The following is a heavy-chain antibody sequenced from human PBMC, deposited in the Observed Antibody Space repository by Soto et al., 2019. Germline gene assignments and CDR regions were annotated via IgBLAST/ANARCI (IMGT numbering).Heavy chain of an antibody. D-gene: IGHD6-19*01. Sequence: QVQLVQSGAEEKKPGASVKVSCKASGYTFTGYPMHWVRQAPGQRLEWMGWINAGNGNTKYSQKFQGRVTITRDTSASAAYMELSSLSSEDTAVYYCARAVAVAADFDYWGQGTLVTVCS. CDR2: INAGNGNT. V-gene: IGHV1-3*05. J-gene: IGHJ4*02. CDR1: GYTFTGYP. CDR3: ARAVAVAADFDY.